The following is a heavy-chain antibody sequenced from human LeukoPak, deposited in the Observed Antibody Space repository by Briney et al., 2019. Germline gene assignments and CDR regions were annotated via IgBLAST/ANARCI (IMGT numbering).Heavy chain of an antibody. D-gene: IGHD4/OR15-4a*01. CDR2: IRYDGSNK. Sequence: GGSLRLSCAASGFTFTTYWMGWVRQAPGKGLEWVAFIRYDGSNKYYADSVKGRFTSSRDNAKNSLYLQMNSLRAEDTAVYYCASPLRADKGDPWGQGTLVTVSS. CDR1: GFTFTTYW. V-gene: IGHV3-30*02. CDR3: ASPLRADKGDP. J-gene: IGHJ5*02.